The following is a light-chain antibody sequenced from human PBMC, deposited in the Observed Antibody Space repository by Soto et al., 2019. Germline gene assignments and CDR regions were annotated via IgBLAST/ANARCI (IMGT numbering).Light chain of an antibody. CDR1: QSVSSY. V-gene: IGKV3-11*01. J-gene: IGKJ4*01. CDR2: DAS. Sequence: DIVLTQSPATLSLSPGERATLSCRARQSVSSYLAWYQHKPGQAPRLLIYDASNRATGIPARFSGSGSGTDCTLTISSLEPEDFAVYYCQQRSNWPLTFGGGTKVEIK. CDR3: QQRSNWPLT.